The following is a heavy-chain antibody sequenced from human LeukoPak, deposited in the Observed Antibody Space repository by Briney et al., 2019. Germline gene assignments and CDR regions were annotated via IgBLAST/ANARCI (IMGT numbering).Heavy chain of an antibody. J-gene: IGHJ4*02. Sequence: ASVKVSCKASGYTFTSYGISWVRQAPGQGLEWMGWISTYNGNTNHAQKVQGRVTMTTDTSTSTAYMELRSLRSDDTAVYYCARDRRPLGYFDYWGQGTLVTVSS. V-gene: IGHV1-18*04. CDR1: GYTFTSYG. CDR3: ARDRRPLGYFDY. CDR2: ISTYNGNT. D-gene: IGHD6-6*01.